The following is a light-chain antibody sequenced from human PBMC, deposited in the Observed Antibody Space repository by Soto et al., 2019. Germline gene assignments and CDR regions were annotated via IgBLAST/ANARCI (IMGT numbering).Light chain of an antibody. V-gene: IGLV2-14*01. CDR1: SSDVGGYNY. J-gene: IGLJ1*01. CDR2: EVS. Sequence: QSALTEPASVSGSPGQSITISCTGTSSDVGGYNYASWYQQQSGKAPKLVIHEVSNRPSGVSNRFSGSKSGNTASLTISGLQAEDEADYYCDSYTSSRAYVFGIGTKV. CDR3: DSYTSSRAYV.